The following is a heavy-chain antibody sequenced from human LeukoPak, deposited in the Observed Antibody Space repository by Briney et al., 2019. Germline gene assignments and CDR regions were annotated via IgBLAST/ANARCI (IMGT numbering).Heavy chain of an antibody. Sequence: TGGSLRLSCSASGVTFSSHAMHWVRQAPGKGLEYVSGISDNGGSTFYADSVKGRFTISRDNSKNTLYLQMSSLRGEDTTVYYCYISGWTEDIDNWGQGTLVTASS. D-gene: IGHD6-19*01. CDR2: ISDNGGST. J-gene: IGHJ4*02. V-gene: IGHV3-64D*06. CDR1: GVTFSSHA. CDR3: YISGWTEDIDN.